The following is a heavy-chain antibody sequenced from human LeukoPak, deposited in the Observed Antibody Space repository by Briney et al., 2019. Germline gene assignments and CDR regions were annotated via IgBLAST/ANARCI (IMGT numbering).Heavy chain of an antibody. CDR3: ARDSSSSRGFDY. D-gene: IGHD6-6*01. V-gene: IGHV1-69*05. CDR1: GGTFSSYA. CDR2: IIPIFGTA. Sequence: GASVKVSCKASGGTFSSYAISWVRQAPGQGLEWMGGIIPIFGTANYAQKFQGRVTITTDESTSTAYMELSSLGSEDTAVYYRARDSSSSRGFDYWGQGTLVTVSS. J-gene: IGHJ4*02.